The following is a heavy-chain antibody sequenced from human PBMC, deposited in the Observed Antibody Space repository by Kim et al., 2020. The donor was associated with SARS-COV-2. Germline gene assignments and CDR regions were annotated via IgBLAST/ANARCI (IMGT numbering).Heavy chain of an antibody. V-gene: IGHV1-3*01. D-gene: IGHD2-15*01. CDR3: LGGYYFDY. J-gene: IGHJ4*02. CDR1: GYTFTRDS. CDR2: IDCGGGNT. Sequence: ASVKVSCKTSGYTFTRDSIHWVRQAPGQGLEWMGAIDCGGGNTKYSEKFQGRVTFTRDTSASTAYMELSGLRSEDSAVFYCLGGYYFDYWGQGTPVTVSS.